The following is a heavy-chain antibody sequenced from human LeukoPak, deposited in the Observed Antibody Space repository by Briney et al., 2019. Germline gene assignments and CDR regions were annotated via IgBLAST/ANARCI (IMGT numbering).Heavy chain of an antibody. D-gene: IGHD1-7*01. CDR2: IYYSGST. V-gene: IGHV4-59*05. J-gene: IGHJ4*02. CDR3: ARQLRTGTSRPCDY. Sequence: SETLSLTCTVSGGSISSYYWSWIRQPPGKGLEWIGSIYYSGSTYYNPSLKSRVIISVDMSNNQFSLKLSSVTAADTAVYYCARQLRTGTSRPCDYWGQGTLVTVSS. CDR1: GGSISSYY.